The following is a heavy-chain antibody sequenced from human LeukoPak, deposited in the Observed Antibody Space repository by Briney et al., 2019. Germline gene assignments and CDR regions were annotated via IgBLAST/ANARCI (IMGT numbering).Heavy chain of an antibody. D-gene: IGHD4-17*01. CDR2: IYSGGST. CDR3: ARDHPLRFLDY. CDR1: GFTVSSNY. Sequence: PGGSLRLSCAASGFTVSSNYMSWVRQAPGKGLEWVSVIYSGGSTYYADSVKGRFTISRDNSKNTLYLQMNSLRAEDTAVYYCARDHPLRFLDYWGQGTLVTVSS. J-gene: IGHJ4*02. V-gene: IGHV3-66*01.